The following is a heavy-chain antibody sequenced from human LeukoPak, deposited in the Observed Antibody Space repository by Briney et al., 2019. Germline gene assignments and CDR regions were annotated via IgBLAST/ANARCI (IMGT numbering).Heavy chain of an antibody. CDR3: AKLGYCGGYCHLGAFDI. J-gene: IGHJ3*02. V-gene: IGHV3-23*01. D-gene: IGHD2-21*02. CDR1: GFTFSSYA. CDR2: ISGSGGST. Sequence: AGGSLRLSCAASGFTFSSYAMSWVRQAPGKGLEWVSAISGSGGSTYYADSVKGRFTISRDNSKNTLYLQMNSLRAEDTAVYYCAKLGYCGGYCHLGAFDIWGQGTMVTVSS.